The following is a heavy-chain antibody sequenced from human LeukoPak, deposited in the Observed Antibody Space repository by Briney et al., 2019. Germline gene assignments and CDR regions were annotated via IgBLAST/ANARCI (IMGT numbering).Heavy chain of an antibody. Sequence: GGSLRLSCAASGFTFSSYGMRWVRQAPGKGLEWVAVISYDGSNKYYADSVKGRFTISRDNSKNTLYLQMNSLRAEDTAVYYCAKDPTPLDDILTGYFDYWGQGTLVTVSS. CDR2: ISYDGSNK. CDR1: GFTFSSYG. J-gene: IGHJ4*02. D-gene: IGHD3-9*01. CDR3: AKDPTPLDDILTGYFDY. V-gene: IGHV3-30*18.